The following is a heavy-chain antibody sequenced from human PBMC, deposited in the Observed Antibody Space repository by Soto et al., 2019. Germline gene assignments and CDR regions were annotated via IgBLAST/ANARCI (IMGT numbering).Heavy chain of an antibody. J-gene: IGHJ4*02. V-gene: IGHV3-30-3*01. CDR1: GFNVSAYT. D-gene: IGHD1-26*01. CDR2: ISSDGNHK. CDR3: ARWEKPRFEY. Sequence: QVKLVESGGGVVQPGRSLRLSCAASGFNVSAYTMHWVRQAPGKGLEWVAVISSDGNHKYYTDSVKGRFTISRDTSPNTLYLQMNSLRAEDTAVYYCARWEKPRFEYWGQGTLVTVSS.